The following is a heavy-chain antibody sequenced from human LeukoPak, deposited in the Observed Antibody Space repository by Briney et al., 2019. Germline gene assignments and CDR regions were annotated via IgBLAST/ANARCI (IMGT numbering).Heavy chain of an antibody. J-gene: IGHJ4*02. CDR3: ARYHSSGWYYFDY. Sequence: ASVKVSCKVSGYTLTELSMHWVRQAPGKGLEWMGGFDPEDGETIYAQKFQGRVTMTTDTSTSTAYMELRSLRSDDTDVYYCARYHSSGWYYFDYWGQGTLVTVSS. V-gene: IGHV1-24*01. D-gene: IGHD6-19*01. CDR2: FDPEDGET. CDR1: GYTLTELS.